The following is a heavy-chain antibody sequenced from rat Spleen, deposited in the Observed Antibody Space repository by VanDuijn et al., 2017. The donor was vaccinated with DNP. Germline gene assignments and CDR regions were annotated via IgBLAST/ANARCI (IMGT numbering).Heavy chain of an antibody. CDR1: GFSLTSYG. D-gene: IGHD1-11*01. CDR2: ISSGGST. CDR3: TRGGYSPDY. V-gene: IGHV2S12*01. Sequence: QVQLKESGPGLVQPSQTLSLTCTVSGFSLTSYGVSWVRQPPGKGLEWIAAISSGGSTYYNSALKSRLSISRDTSKSQVFLKMNSLQTEDTAIYFCTRGGYSPDYWGQGVMVTVSS. J-gene: IGHJ2*01.